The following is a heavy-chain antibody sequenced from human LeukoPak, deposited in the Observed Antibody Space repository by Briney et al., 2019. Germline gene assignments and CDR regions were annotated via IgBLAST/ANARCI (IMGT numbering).Heavy chain of an antibody. CDR3: TRDPDG. CDR2: VYSGGDT. V-gene: IGHV3-66*01. CDR1: GFIVSNYY. J-gene: IGHJ4*02. Sequence: GGSLRLSCAASGFIVSNYYMSWVRQAPGKGLEWVSVVYSGGDTFHADSVKGRFTLSRDIPKNTLYLQMNNLSAEDTAIYYCTRDPDGWGQGTLVTVSS.